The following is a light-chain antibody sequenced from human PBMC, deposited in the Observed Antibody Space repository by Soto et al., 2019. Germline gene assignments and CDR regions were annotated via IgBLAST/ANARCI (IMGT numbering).Light chain of an antibody. CDR3: QQYYSTPLT. CDR2: WAS. V-gene: IGKV4-1*01. J-gene: IGKJ4*01. Sequence: DIVMTQSPDSLAVSLGERATINCKSSQTVLYSSNKKKYLAWYQQKPGQPPKLLIYWASTRQSGVPDRFSGSGSGTDFTLTISSLQAEDVAVYYCQQYYSTPLTFGGGTKVELK. CDR1: QTVLYSSNKKKY.